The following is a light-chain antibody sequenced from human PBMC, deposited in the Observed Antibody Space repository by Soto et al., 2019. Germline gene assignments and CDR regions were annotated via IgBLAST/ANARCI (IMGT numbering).Light chain of an antibody. Sequence: DIVMTQSPLSLPVTPGEPASISCRSSQNLMHSNGYNYLAWYLQKPGHSPQLLIDLASSRASGVPDRFSGSGSGTDFTLKISRVEAEDVGVYYCMQATQFPRTFGRGTKVDIK. V-gene: IGKV2-28*01. CDR3: MQATQFPRT. J-gene: IGKJ1*01. CDR2: LAS. CDR1: QNLMHSNGYNY.